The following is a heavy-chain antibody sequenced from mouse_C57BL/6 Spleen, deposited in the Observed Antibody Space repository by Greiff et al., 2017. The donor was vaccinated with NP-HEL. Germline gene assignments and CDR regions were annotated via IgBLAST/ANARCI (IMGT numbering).Heavy chain of an antibody. CDR3: ARGALKVKYYFDY. CDR2: ISSGSSTI. CDR1: GFTFSDYG. J-gene: IGHJ2*01. Sequence: EVMLVESGGGLVKPGGSLKLSCAASGFTFSDYGMHWVRQAPEKGLEWVAYISSGSSTIYYADTVKGRFTISRDNAKNTLFLQMTSLRSEDTAMYYCARGALKVKYYFDYWGQGTTLTVSS. D-gene: IGHD2-3*01. V-gene: IGHV5-17*01.